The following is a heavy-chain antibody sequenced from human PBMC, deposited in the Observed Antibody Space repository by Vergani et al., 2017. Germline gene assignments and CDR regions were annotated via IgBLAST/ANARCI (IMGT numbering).Heavy chain of an antibody. CDR3: ARVNTETNGHLYYYYYMDV. V-gene: IGHV4-34*01. Sequence: QVQLQQWGGGLLKPSETLSLTCVVNGGSFTSYHWTWIRQSPGAELEWVGDIDQTARPDYNPSLKSRITMSVDKSRNQFALTLNSVTATDTAIYFCARVNTETNGHLYYYYYMDVWGQGTAVTVS. CDR2: IDQTARP. CDR1: GGSFTSYH. D-gene: IGHD4-11*01. J-gene: IGHJ6*03.